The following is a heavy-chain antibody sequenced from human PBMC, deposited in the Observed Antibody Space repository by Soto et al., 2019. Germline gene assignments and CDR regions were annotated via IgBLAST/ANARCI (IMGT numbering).Heavy chain of an antibody. Sequence: GGSLRLSCAASGFTFSSYSMNWVRQAPGKGLEWGGRIKSKTDGGTTDYAAHVKGRFTISRDDSKNTLYLQMNSLKTEDTAVYYCTADSYDYVWGSYRYRSPTFDYWGQGTLVTVSS. V-gene: IGHV3-15*01. CDR3: TADSYDYVWGSYRYRSPTFDY. D-gene: IGHD3-16*02. CDR1: GFTFSSYS. J-gene: IGHJ4*02. CDR2: IKSKTDGGTT.